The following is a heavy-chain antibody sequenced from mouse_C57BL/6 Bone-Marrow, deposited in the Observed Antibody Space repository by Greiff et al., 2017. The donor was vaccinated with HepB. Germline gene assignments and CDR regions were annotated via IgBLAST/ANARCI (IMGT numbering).Heavy chain of an antibody. CDR1: GYTFTSYD. CDR2: IYPRDGST. CDR3: ARGGTTVLDY. J-gene: IGHJ2*01. Sequence: QVQLQQSGPELVKPGASVKLSCKASGYTFTSYDINWVKQRPGQGLEWIGWIYPRDGSTKYNAKFKGKATLTVDTSSSTAYMELHSLTSEYSAVYVCARGGTTVLDYWGQGTTLTVSS. V-gene: IGHV1-85*01. D-gene: IGHD1-1*01.